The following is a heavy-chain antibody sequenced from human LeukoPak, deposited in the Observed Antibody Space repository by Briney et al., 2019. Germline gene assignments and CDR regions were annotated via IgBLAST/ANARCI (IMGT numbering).Heavy chain of an antibody. CDR3: AREPRIAGFFDY. D-gene: IGHD6-13*01. CDR1: GGSISSGSYY. J-gene: IGHJ4*02. Sequence: SETLSLTCTVSGGSISSGSYYWSWIRQPAGNGLEWIGRIYTSGSTNYNPSLKSRVTISVDTSKNQFSLKLSSVTAADTAVYYCAREPRIAGFFDYWGQGTLVTVSS. CDR2: IYTSGST. V-gene: IGHV4-61*02.